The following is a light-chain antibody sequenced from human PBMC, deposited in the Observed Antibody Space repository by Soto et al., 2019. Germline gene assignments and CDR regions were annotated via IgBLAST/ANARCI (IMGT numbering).Light chain of an antibody. J-gene: IGKJ2*01. V-gene: IGKV3-15*01. CDR3: QQYNNWPTYT. Sequence: EIVMTQSPATLSVSPGERATLSCRASQSVSSNLAWYQQKPGQAPRLLIYGASTRATGIPARFSGSGSGTEFPLTISSLQFEDFAVYYCQQYNNWPTYTFGQGTKLEIK. CDR1: QSVSSN. CDR2: GAS.